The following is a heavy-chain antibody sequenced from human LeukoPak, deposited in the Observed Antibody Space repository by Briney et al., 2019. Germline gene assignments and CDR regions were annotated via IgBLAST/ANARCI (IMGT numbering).Heavy chain of an antibody. CDR1: GYTFTSYY. CDR3: ARDPYSYYYGMDV. CDR2: INPSGGSA. V-gene: IGHV1-46*01. Sequence: GASVTVSYKASGYTFTSYYMHWVRQAPGQGREWMGIINPSGGSASYAQKFQGRVTITRDTSTSTVYMELSSLRSEDTAVYYCARDPYSYYYGMDVWGQGTTVTVSS. J-gene: IGHJ6*02.